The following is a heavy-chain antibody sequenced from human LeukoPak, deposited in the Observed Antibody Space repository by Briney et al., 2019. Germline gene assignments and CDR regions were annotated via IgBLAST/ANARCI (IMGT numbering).Heavy chain of an antibody. J-gene: IGHJ4*02. CDR1: GFTFSNYG. CDR2: VRYDETTK. D-gene: IGHD3-9*01. Sequence: GGSLRLSCAASGFTFSNYGMHWVRQAPGKGLEWVAFVRYDETTKFYADSVKGRFTISRDNSKTTLYLQMNSLRAEDTAVYYCAPTGYLTAPPDYWGQGTLVTVSS. V-gene: IGHV3-30*02. CDR3: APTGYLTAPPDY.